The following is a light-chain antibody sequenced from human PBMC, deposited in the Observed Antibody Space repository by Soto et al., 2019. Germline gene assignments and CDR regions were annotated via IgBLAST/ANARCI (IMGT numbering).Light chain of an antibody. CDR3: QKYSSVPL. J-gene: IGKJ3*01. Sequence: DIQMTQSPSSLSASVGDRVTITCRASQGISNYIAWYQQKPGKAPKLLIYAASTLQSGVPSRFSGSGSGTDFTRTINSLQPEDVATYSCQKYSSVPLFGRGTKVAIK. CDR1: QGISNY. V-gene: IGKV1-27*01. CDR2: AAS.